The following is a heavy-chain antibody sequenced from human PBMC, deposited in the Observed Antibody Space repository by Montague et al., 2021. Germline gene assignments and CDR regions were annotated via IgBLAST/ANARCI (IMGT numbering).Heavy chain of an antibody. CDR2: IYSSGST. CDR1: GGPISRSSYY. J-gene: IGHJ5*02. Sequence: SETLSLTCTVSGGPISRSSYYWGWIRQPPGKELGWIGSIYSSGSTYYNPSLKSRVTISADTSKNQFSLKLSSVTAADTAVYYCTRPGGYCTNDTCYFWFAPWGQGILVTVSS. D-gene: IGHD2-8*01. CDR3: TRPGGYCTNDTCYFWFAP. V-gene: IGHV4-39*01.